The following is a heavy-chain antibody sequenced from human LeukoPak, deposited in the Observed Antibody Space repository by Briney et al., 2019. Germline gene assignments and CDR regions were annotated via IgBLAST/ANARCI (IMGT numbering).Heavy chain of an antibody. CDR2: INPSGGST. Sequence: GASVKVSCKASGYTFTSYYMHWVRQAPGQGLEWMGIINPSGGSTSYAQKFQGRVTMTRDTSTSTVYMELSSLRSEDTAVYYCARGASLRDDSSGYRFDYWGQGTLVTVSS. CDR3: ARGASLRDDSSGYRFDY. CDR1: GYTFTSYY. J-gene: IGHJ4*02. V-gene: IGHV1-46*01. D-gene: IGHD3-22*01.